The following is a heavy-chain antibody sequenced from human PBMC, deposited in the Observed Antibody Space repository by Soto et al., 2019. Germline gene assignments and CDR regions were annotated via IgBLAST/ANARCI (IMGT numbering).Heavy chain of an antibody. J-gene: IGHJ4*02. CDR1: SGSISVANVF. Sequence: PSETLSLTCTVPSGSISVANVFWGWVRQPPGKGLEWIGNVDYSGTAYFSPSLATRVTFHVDTSKNQFSLTLYSVTAADTAVYYWARITGRHLDYWGQGILVTVSS. D-gene: IGHD1-20*01. CDR2: VDYSGTA. V-gene: IGHV4-39*01. CDR3: ARITGRHLDY.